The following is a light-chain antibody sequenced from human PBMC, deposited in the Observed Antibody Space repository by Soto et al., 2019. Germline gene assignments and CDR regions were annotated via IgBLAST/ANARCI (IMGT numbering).Light chain of an antibody. Sequence: AIPLTQSPSSLSASVGDRVTITCRASQGISSALAWYQQKPGKAPKLLIYDASSLEGGVPSRFSGSRSGTDFTLTISSLQPEDFATYYCQQFNSYPLTFGGGTRVEIK. CDR3: QQFNSYPLT. CDR1: QGISSA. V-gene: IGKV1-13*02. CDR2: DAS. J-gene: IGKJ4*01.